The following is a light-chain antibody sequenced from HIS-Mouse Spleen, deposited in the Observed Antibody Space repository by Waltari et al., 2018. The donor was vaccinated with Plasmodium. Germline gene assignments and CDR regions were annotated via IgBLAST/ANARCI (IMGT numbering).Light chain of an antibody. CDR1: PRVSSY. J-gene: IGKJ4*01. Sequence: EIVLTHSPATPSLSPGERATLSSSASPRVSSYLAWYQQKPCQPPRLPIHDASNRATGIAARFSGSGSGTDVTLTISGLGPEDFEGEFCEERSKWTGVLNFGAGTKVAMK. CDR2: DAS. V-gene: IGKV3-11*01. CDR3: EERSKWTGVLN.